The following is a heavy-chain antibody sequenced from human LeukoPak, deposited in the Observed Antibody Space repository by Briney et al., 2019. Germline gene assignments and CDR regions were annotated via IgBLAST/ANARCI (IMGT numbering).Heavy chain of an antibody. J-gene: IGHJ3*02. Sequence: ASVKVSCKASGYTFTGYYMHWVRQAPGQGLEWMGRINPNSGGTNYAQKFQGRVTMTRDTSISTAYMELSRLRSDDTAVYYCASRNTMIAVKGAFDIWGQGTMVTVSS. V-gene: IGHV1-2*06. D-gene: IGHD3-22*01. CDR3: ASRNTMIAVKGAFDI. CDR1: GYTFTGYY. CDR2: INPNSGGT.